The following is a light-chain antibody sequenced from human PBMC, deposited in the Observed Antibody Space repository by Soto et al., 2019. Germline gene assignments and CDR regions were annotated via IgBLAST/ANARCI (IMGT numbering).Light chain of an antibody. V-gene: IGLV4-60*02. Sequence: QLVLTQSSSASASPGSSVKLTCTLSSGHSSYIIAWHQQQAGKAPRCLMKLEGSGIYNKGSGVPDRFSGSSSGTDRYLTISNLQFEDEADYYCETWDSNTRVFGGGTKLTVL. CDR3: ETWDSNTRV. CDR1: SGHSSYI. CDR2: LEGSGIY. J-gene: IGLJ3*02.